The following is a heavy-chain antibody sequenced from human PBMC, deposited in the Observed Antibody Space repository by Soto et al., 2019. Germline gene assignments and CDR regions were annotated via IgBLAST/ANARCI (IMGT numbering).Heavy chain of an antibody. CDR2: ISYDGSNK. V-gene: IGHV3-30*18. D-gene: IGHD3-10*01. CDR3: AKDHLPSHFTMVRGAPDY. J-gene: IGHJ4*02. CDR1: GFTFSSYG. Sequence: PGGSLRLSCAASGFTFSSYGMHWVRQAPGKGLEWVAVISYDGSNKYYADSVKGRFTISRDNSKNTLYLQMNSLRAEDTAVYYCAKDHLPSHFTMVRGAPDYWGQGTLVTVSS.